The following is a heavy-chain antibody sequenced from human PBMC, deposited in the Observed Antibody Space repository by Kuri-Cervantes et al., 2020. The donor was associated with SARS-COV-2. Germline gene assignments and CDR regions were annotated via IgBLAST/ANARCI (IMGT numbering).Heavy chain of an antibody. CDR1: GGSISSYY. D-gene: IGHD3-22*01. CDR2: IYYTGSA. CDR3: ACLSSGYNDVFDF. V-gene: IGHV4-39*01. J-gene: IGHJ4*02. Sequence: GSLRLSCTVSGGSISSYYWGWIRQPPGKGLEWIGSIYYTGSAYYNSSLKSRVTISVDTSKNQFSLKLSSVTAADTAVYYCACLSSGYNDVFDFWGQGMLVTVSS.